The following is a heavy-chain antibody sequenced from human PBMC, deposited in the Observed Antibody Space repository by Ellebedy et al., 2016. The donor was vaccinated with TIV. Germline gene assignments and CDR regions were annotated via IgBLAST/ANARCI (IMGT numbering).Heavy chain of an antibody. J-gene: IGHJ6*02. CDR2: LSGSGGST. CDR1: GFTFSSFV. V-gene: IGHV3-23*01. CDR3: AKRVTMVREVITYYHYAMDV. D-gene: IGHD3-10*01. Sequence: PGGSLRLSCAASGFTFSSFVMSWVRQAPGKGLEWVSSLSGSGGSTYYADSVKGRFTISRDNSKNTLYLQMNSLRAEDTAVYYCAKRVTMVREVITYYHYAMDVWGQGTTVTVSS.